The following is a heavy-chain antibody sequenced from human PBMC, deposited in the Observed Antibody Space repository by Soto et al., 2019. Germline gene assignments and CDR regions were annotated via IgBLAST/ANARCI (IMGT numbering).Heavy chain of an antibody. CDR1: GFTFSSYA. V-gene: IGHV3-23*01. CDR3: AKWSGYCSSTSCYRYTYFDY. Sequence: EVQLLESGGGLVQPGGSLRLSCAASGFTFSSYAMSWVRQAPGKGLEWVSAISGSGGRTYYADSVKGRFTISRHNSKNTLYLQMNSLRAVDTAVYYCAKWSGYCSSTSCYRYTYFDYWGQGTLVTVSS. D-gene: IGHD2-2*01. CDR2: ISGSGGRT. J-gene: IGHJ4*02.